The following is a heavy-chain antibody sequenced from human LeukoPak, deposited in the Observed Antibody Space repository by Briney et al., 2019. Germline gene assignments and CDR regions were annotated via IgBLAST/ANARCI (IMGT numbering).Heavy chain of an antibody. D-gene: IGHD3-22*01. V-gene: IGHV1-2*02. CDR2: INPNSGGT. Sequence: EASVKVSFKASGYTFIGYYMHWVRQAPGHGLEWMGWINPNSGGTNYAQKFQGRVTMTRDTSINTAYLELSRLRSDDTAVYYCARDLGASGYYDSSGYRGSWGQGTLVTVSS. CDR3: ARDLGASGYYDSSGYRGS. J-gene: IGHJ5*02. CDR1: GYTFIGYY.